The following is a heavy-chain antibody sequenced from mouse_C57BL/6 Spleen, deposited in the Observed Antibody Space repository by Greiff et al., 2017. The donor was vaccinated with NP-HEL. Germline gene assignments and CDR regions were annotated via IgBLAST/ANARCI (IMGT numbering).Heavy chain of an antibody. CDR3: AIAVYDGYFWYFDY. D-gene: IGHD2-3*01. CDR1: GYTFTSYW. V-gene: IGHV1-61*01. Sequence: VQLQQPGAELVRPGSSVKLSCKASGYTFTSYWMDWVKQRPGQGLEWIGNIYPSDSDTHYNQKFKDKATLTADKSSSTAYMQLSSLTSEDSAVYYCAIAVYDGYFWYFDYWGQGTTLTVSS. J-gene: IGHJ2*01. CDR2: IYPSDSDT.